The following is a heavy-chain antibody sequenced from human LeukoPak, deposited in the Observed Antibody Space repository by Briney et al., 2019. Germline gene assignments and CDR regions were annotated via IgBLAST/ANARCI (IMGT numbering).Heavy chain of an antibody. CDR3: AKAPVTTCSGAYCYPFDY. J-gene: IGHJ4*02. Sequence: GGSLRLSCAASGFTFSSYGMSWVRQAPGRGLEWVSAISVSGNTYHADSVKGRFTISRDSSKNTLYLQMNRLRAEDAAVYYCAKAPVTTCSGAYCYPFDYWGQGTLVTVSS. CDR2: ISVSGNT. V-gene: IGHV3-23*01. D-gene: IGHD2-21*01. CDR1: GFTFSSYG.